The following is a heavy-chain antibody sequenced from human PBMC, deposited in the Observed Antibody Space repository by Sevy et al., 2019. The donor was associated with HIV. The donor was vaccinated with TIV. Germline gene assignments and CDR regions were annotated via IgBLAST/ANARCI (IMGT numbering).Heavy chain of an antibody. D-gene: IGHD3-22*01. Sequence: SETLSLTCGIYGGSFNNYDWSWIRQPPGKGLEWVGEVTHSGSTNYNPSLKGRLTMSLDTSKNQFSLKLTSVTAADTAVYYCARWRGTRVTMMVVVTTGYFDYWGQGTLVTVSS. CDR3: ARWRGTRVTMMVVVTTGYFDY. CDR1: GGSFNNYD. V-gene: IGHV4-34*01. CDR2: VTHSGST. J-gene: IGHJ4*02.